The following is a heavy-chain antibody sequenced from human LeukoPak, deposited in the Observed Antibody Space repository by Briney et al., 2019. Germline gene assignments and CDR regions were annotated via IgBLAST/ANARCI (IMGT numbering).Heavy chain of an antibody. V-gene: IGHV4-39*07. Sequence: SETLSLTCTVSGGSISSSGYYWGWIRQPPGKGLEWIGSVDYTGITSHNPSLKSRVTISVDTSKNQFSLKLSSVTAADTAVYYCARGYCSSTSCYLGPNYYGMDVWGQGTTVTVSS. D-gene: IGHD2-2*01. CDR1: GGSISSSGYY. J-gene: IGHJ6*02. CDR2: VDYTGIT. CDR3: ARGYCSSTSCYLGPNYYGMDV.